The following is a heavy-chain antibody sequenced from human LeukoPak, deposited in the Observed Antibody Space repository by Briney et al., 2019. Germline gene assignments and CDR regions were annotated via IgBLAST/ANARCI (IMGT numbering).Heavy chain of an antibody. CDR1: GFTFSSYD. Sequence: PGGSLRLSCAASGFTFSSYDMPWVRHATGKGLEWVSAIGTAGDTYYPGSVKGRFTISRENAKNSLYLQMNSLRAGDTAVYYCARDQWFGESPYGMDVWGQGTTVTVSS. J-gene: IGHJ6*02. V-gene: IGHV3-13*01. CDR2: IGTAGDT. D-gene: IGHD3-10*01. CDR3: ARDQWFGESPYGMDV.